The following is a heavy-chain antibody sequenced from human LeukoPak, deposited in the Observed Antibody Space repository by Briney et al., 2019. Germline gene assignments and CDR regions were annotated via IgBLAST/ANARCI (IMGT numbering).Heavy chain of an antibody. CDR1: GGSISRGDYY. Sequence: PSQTLSLTCTVSGGSISRGDYYWSWIRQPPGKGLEWIGYIYYSGSTYYNPSLKSRVTISVDTSKNQFSLKLSSVTAADTAVYYCARGYQLLHNGMGVWGKGTTVTVSS. J-gene: IGHJ6*04. CDR2: IYYSGST. D-gene: IGHD2-2*01. CDR3: ARGYQLLHNGMGV. V-gene: IGHV4-30-4*01.